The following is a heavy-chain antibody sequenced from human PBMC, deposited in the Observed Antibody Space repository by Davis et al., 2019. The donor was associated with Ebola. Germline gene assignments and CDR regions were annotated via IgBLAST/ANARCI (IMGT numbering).Heavy chain of an antibody. CDR1: GFTFTSYA. CDR3: ATQAAAEL. V-gene: IGHV3-23*01. CDR2: FSSGGST. Sequence: PGGSLRLSCAASGFTFTSYAMSWVRQAPGKGLEWVSGFSSGGSTYYGDSVKGRFTISRDSAKNTLYLQMNSLRAEDTAVYYCATQAAAELWGQGTLVTVSS. J-gene: IGHJ4*02. D-gene: IGHD6-13*01.